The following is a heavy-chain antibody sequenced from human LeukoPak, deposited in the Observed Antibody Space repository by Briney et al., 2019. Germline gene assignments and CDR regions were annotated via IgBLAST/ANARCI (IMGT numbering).Heavy chain of an antibody. J-gene: IGHJ4*02. V-gene: IGHV3-9*01. CDR3: ANLDTYYYDSSGYPPGN. Sequence: SLRLSCGASGFTFDDYAMHWVRQAPGKGLEWVSGISWNSGSIVYADSVKGRLTISRDNAKNSLYLQMNSLRAEDTALYYCANLDTYYYDSSGYPPGNWGQGTLVTVSS. CDR1: GFTFDDYA. D-gene: IGHD3-22*01. CDR2: ISWNSGSI.